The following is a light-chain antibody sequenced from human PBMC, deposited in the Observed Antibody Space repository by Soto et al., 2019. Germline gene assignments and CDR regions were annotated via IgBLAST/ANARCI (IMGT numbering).Light chain of an antibody. J-gene: IGLJ2*01. Sequence: NFMLTQPHSVSESPGKTVTISCTRSSGNIGSNYVQGYQQRPGSAPTTLIYEDNQRPSGVPDRFSGSIDRSSNSASLTISGLKTEEEADYYCQSYDSSTPVVFGGGTKVTVL. CDR1: SGNIGSNY. V-gene: IGLV6-57*04. CDR2: EDN. CDR3: QSYDSSTPVV.